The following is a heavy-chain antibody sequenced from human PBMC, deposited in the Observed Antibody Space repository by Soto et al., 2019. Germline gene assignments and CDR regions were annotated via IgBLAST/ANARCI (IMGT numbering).Heavy chain of an antibody. Sequence: SETLSLTCTVSGGSISSGGYYWSWIRQHPGKGLEWIGYIYYSGSTYYNPSLKSRVTISVDTSKNQFSLKLSSVTAADTAVYYCARANSNYLDYYYYGMDVWGQGTTVTVSS. CDR1: GGSISSGGYY. CDR2: IYYSGST. J-gene: IGHJ6*02. D-gene: IGHD4-4*01. V-gene: IGHV4-31*03. CDR3: ARANSNYLDYYYYGMDV.